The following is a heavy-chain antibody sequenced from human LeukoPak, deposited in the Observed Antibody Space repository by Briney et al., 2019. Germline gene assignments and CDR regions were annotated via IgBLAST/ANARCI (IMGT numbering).Heavy chain of an antibody. Sequence: GGSLRLSCAVSGFTVSSNYMSWVRQAPGKGLEWVSSISSSSSYIYYADSVKGRFTISRDNAKNSLYLQMNSLRAEDTAVYYCARGAHSGSYSFDYWGQGTLVTVSS. CDR2: ISSSSSYI. D-gene: IGHD1-26*01. CDR3: ARGAHSGSYSFDY. V-gene: IGHV3-21*01. CDR1: GFTVSSNY. J-gene: IGHJ4*02.